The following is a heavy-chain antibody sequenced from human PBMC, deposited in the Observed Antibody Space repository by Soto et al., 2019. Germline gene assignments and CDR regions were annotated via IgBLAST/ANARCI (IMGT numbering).Heavy chain of an antibody. J-gene: IGHJ4*02. V-gene: IGHV2-26*01. CDR3: ARMPYGDLFFDY. D-gene: IGHD4-17*01. Sequence: QVTLKESGPVLVKPTEPLTLTCTVSGFSLSNARMGVSWIRQPPGKALEWLAHIFSNDEKSYSTSLKSRLTISKDTSKSQVVLTMTNMDPVDTATYSCARMPYGDLFFDYWGQGTLVTVSS. CDR2: IFSNDEK. CDR1: GFSLSNARMG.